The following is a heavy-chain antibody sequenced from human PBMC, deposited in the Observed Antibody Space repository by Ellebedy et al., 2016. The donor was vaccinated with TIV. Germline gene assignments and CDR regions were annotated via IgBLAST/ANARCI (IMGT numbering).Heavy chain of an antibody. CDR3: ARGGSGLDY. V-gene: IGHV4-59*01. D-gene: IGHD6-19*01. CDR1: GGSIGNDY. Sequence: SETLSLTCTVSGGSIGNDYWNWIRQPPGKGLEWIGYIYYSGSTNYNPSLKSRVTISVDTSKNQFSLKLSSVTAADTAVYYCARGGSGLDYWGQGTLVTVSS. CDR2: IYYSGST. J-gene: IGHJ4*02.